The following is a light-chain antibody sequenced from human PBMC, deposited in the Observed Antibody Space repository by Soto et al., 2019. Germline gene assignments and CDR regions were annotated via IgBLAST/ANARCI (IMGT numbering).Light chain of an antibody. CDR2: GAS. Sequence: EIVMTQSPATLSVSPGERATLSCRASQSVSSNLAWYQQKPGQAPRLLIYGASTRATGIPARFSGSGSGTEFTLTISSLQSEDFAVYYCQQYNNWPRQTFGQETKVEIK. V-gene: IGKV3-15*01. CDR1: QSVSSN. J-gene: IGKJ1*01. CDR3: QQYNNWPRQT.